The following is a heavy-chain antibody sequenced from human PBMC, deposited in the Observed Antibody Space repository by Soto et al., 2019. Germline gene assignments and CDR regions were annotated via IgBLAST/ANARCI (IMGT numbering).Heavy chain of an antibody. Sequence: LQLVQSGAEVKKTGSSVKVSCKASGGTFNKFAFSWVRQAPGQGFEWMGGIIPVFRSANYAQRFRGRITITADEYTSTVYLYLNDLRSDDTAVYYCARRYCASDNCPIFYYFVDLLGLGTTFTVSS. J-gene: IGHJ6*02. V-gene: IGHV1-69*01. CDR1: GGTFNKFA. CDR3: ARRYCASDNCPIFYYFVDL. CDR2: IIPVFRSA. D-gene: IGHD2-21*02.